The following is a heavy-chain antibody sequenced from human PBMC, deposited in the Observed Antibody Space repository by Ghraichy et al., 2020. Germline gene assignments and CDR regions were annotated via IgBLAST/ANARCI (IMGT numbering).Heavy chain of an antibody. D-gene: IGHD6-6*01. CDR2: ISSSSSYI. V-gene: IGHV3-21*01. CDR3: ARDPGPYSSSSHP. Sequence: GGSLRLSCAASGFTFSSYSMNWVRQAPGKGLEWVSSISSSSSYIYYADSVKGRFTISRDNAKNSLYLQMNSLRAEDTAVYYCARDPGPYSSSSHPWGQGTLVTVSS. J-gene: IGHJ5*02. CDR1: GFTFSSYS.